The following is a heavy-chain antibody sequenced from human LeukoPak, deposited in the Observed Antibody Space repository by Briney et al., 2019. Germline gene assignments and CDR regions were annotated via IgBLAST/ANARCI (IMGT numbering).Heavy chain of an antibody. CDR1: LYTFSIYG. V-gene: IGHV1-18*04. CDR3: ARDSFRYFGWLRFDY. Sequence: ASVRVSPAPSLYTFSIYGICWGRQAPGQGGEWMGWISAYNGNTNYIQKLRGRVTITTDTTTSTAYMELRSLRSDDTAVYYCARDSFRYFGWLRFDYWGRGTLATVSS. D-gene: IGHD3-9*01. CDR2: ISAYNGNT. J-gene: IGHJ4*02.